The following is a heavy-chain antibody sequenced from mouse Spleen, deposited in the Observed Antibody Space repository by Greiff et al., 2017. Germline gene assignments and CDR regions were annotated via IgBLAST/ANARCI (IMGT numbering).Heavy chain of an antibody. CDR3: ARSDSNYPYYFDY. Sequence: VMLVESGAELARPGASVKLSCKASGYTFTSYGISWVKQRTGQGLEWIGEIDPSDSYTNYNQKFKGKATLTVDKSSSTAYMQLSSLTSEDSAVYYCARSDSNYPYYFDYWGQGTTLTVSS. CDR1: GYTFTSYG. D-gene: IGHD2-5*01. J-gene: IGHJ2*01. V-gene: IGHV1-81*01. CDR2: IDPSDSYT.